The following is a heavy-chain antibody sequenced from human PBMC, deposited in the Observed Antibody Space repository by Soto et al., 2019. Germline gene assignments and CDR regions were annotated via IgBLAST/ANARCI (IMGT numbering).Heavy chain of an antibody. CDR1: GGTFSSLG. D-gene: IGHD5-12*01. J-gene: IGHJ4*02. V-gene: IGHV1-69*01. CDR3: ATRGTQGRWLEVAGY. Sequence: QVQLVQSGAEVKRPGSSVKVSCEASGGTFSSLGFTWVRQAPGQGLEWMGGIIPTSGRTTFAPKFLGRVTITADECTRTTYMELTALTSDDTAIYYCATRGTQGRWLEVAGYWGQGTLVTVSS. CDR2: IIPTSGRT.